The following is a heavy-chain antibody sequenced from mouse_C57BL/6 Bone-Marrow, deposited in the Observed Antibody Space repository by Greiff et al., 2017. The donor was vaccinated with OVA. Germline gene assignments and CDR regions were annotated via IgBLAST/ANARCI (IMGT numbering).Heavy chain of an antibody. Sequence: EVQLVESGGGLVQPGGSLSLSCAASGFTFADYYMSWVRQPPGKALEWLGFIRNKANGYTTEYSASVKGRFTISRDNSQSILYLQMNALRAEDSATYYCARWTGPWFAYWGQGTLVTVSA. V-gene: IGHV7-3*01. CDR3: ARWTGPWFAY. D-gene: IGHD4-1*01. CDR2: IRNKANGYTT. J-gene: IGHJ3*01. CDR1: GFTFADYY.